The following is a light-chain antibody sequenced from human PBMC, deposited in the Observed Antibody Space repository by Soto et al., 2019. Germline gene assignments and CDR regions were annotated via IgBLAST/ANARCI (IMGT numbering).Light chain of an antibody. CDR3: QKYNSAPSIT. CDR2: AAS. CDR1: QGIRNY. V-gene: IGKV1-27*01. J-gene: IGKJ3*01. Sequence: DIQMTQSPSSLSASVGDRVTITCRASQGIRNYLAWYQQKPGKVPKLLIYAASTLQSGVPSRFSGSGSGTDVTLTISSLQPEDVATYYCQKYNSAPSITFGPGTKVNIK.